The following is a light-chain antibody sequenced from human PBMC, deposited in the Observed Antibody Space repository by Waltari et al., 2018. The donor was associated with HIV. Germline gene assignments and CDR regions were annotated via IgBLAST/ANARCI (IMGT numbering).Light chain of an antibody. CDR3: QSYDSSLSVV. CDR1: SSNIGTGYD. Sequence: QSVLTQPPSVSGAPGQSVTISCTGSSSNIGTGYDVHWYQHFPGPAPKLHIFRTINVPSGVPDRSSGSKSGASASLAITGLQAEDEADYDCQSYDSSLSVVFGGGTKLTVL. V-gene: IGLV1-40*01. CDR2: RTI. J-gene: IGLJ2*01.